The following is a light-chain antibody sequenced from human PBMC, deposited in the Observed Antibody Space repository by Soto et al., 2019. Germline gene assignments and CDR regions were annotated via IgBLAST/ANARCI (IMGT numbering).Light chain of an antibody. Sequence: EIVLTQSPATLSLSPGERATLSCRASQSFSNYLAWYQQKPGQAPRLLIYDASTRATGIPARFSGSGSGTDFPLTIRGHGPEDLAVYYCPHRSNWQLTFGQGTRLAIK. J-gene: IGKJ5*01. CDR1: QSFSNY. CDR3: PHRSNWQLT. CDR2: DAS. V-gene: IGKV3-11*01.